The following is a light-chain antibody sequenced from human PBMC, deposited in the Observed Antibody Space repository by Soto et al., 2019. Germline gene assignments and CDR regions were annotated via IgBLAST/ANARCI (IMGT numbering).Light chain of an antibody. V-gene: IGKV3-15*01. J-gene: IGKJ1*01. CDR2: DAS. CDR3: QQYSNWRT. CDR1: QSVSSN. Sequence: EIVLTQSPATLSVSPVEIATLYCRASQSVSSNLAWYQQKPGRAPRLLIYDASTRATGIPARISGSGSGTEFTLTISGLQSEDFAVYYCQQYSNWRTFGQGTKVDIK.